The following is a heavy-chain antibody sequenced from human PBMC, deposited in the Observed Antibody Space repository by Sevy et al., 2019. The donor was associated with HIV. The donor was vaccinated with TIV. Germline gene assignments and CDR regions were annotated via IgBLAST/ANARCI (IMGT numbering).Heavy chain of an antibody. CDR3: AGGRYDSSGSFDAFDI. V-gene: IGHV3-23*01. D-gene: IGHD3-22*01. J-gene: IGHJ3*02. CDR2: IFGARGVI. CDR1: GFTFTNYA. Sequence: GGSLRLSCAASGFTFTNYAMNWVRQAPGKGLEWVSTIFGARGVIYDADSLKGRFTISRDNSKNTLYLKMDSLRAEDTAVYYCAGGRYDSSGSFDAFDIWGQGTMVTVSS.